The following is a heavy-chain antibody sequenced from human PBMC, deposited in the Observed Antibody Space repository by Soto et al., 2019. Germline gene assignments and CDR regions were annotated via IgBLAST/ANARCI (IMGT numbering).Heavy chain of an antibody. CDR2: IYSGGST. Sequence: GGSLRLSCAASGFTVSSNYMSWVRQAPGKGLEWVSVIYSGGSTYYADSVKGRFTISRDNSKNTLYLQMNSLRAEDTAVYYCARDLAAFAFDYWGQGTLVTVSS. V-gene: IGHV3-66*01. J-gene: IGHJ4*02. D-gene: IGHD6-25*01. CDR1: GFTVSSNY. CDR3: ARDLAAFAFDY.